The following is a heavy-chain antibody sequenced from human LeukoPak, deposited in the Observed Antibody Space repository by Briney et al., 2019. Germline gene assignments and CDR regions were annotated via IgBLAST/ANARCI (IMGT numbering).Heavy chain of an antibody. CDR1: GFTVSSNY. Sequence: GGSLRLSCAASGFTVSSNYMSWVRQASGKGLEWVSVIYSGGSTYYADSVKGRFTISRDNSKNTLYLQMNSLRAEDTAVYYCARGCSSTSCWFDPWGQGTLVTVSS. D-gene: IGHD2-2*01. CDR3: ARGCSSTSCWFDP. J-gene: IGHJ5*02. V-gene: IGHV3-66*02. CDR2: IYSGGST.